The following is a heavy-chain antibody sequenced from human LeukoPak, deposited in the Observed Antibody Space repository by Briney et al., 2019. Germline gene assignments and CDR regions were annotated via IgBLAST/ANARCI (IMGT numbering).Heavy chain of an antibody. V-gene: IGHV1-18*01. CDR3: ARDPLTYYYDSSGSGAFDI. CDR2: ISAYNGNT. Sequence: GASVKVSCKASGYTFTSYGISWVRQAPGQGLEWMGWISAYNGNTNYAQKLQGRVTMTTDTSTSTAYMELSSLRSEDTAVYYCARDPLTYYYDSSGSGAFDIWGQGTMVTVSS. J-gene: IGHJ3*02. D-gene: IGHD3-22*01. CDR1: GYTFTSYG.